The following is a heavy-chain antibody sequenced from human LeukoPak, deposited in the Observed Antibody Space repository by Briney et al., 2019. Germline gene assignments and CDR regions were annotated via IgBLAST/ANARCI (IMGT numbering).Heavy chain of an antibody. CDR3: ARAPMSYDSSGFGGAFDI. V-gene: IGHV3-30-3*01. D-gene: IGHD3-22*01. J-gene: IGHJ3*02. Sequence: GGSLRLSCAASGFTFSNYAMHWVRQAPGKGLEWVAFISYDGTNKYYADSVKGRFTISRDNSKNTMYLQMNSLRAEDTAMYYCARAPMSYDSSGFGGAFDIWGQGTMVTVSS. CDR1: GFTFSNYA. CDR2: ISYDGTNK.